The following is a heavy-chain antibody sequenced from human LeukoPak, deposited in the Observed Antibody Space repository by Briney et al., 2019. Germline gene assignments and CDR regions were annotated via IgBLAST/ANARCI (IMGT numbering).Heavy chain of an antibody. CDR2: INSDGSST. CDR3: ARVEILAAAGPFDY. Sequence: PGGSLRLPCAASGFTFSSYWMHWVRQAPGKGLVWVSRINSDGSSTSYADSVKGRFTISRDNAKNTLYLQMNSLRAEDTAVYYCARVEILAAAGPFDYWGQGTLVTVSS. J-gene: IGHJ4*02. V-gene: IGHV3-74*01. CDR1: GFTFSSYW. D-gene: IGHD6-13*01.